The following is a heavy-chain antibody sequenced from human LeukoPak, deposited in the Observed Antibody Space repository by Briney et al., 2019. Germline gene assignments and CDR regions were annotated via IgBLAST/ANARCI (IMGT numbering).Heavy chain of an antibody. J-gene: IGHJ4*02. D-gene: IGHD3-22*01. V-gene: IGHV3-74*01. CDR1: GFTFSSYW. Sequence: PGGSLRLSCAASGFTFSSYWMHWVRQAPGKGLVWVSRINSDASSTSYADSVKGRFTISRDNAKNTLYLQMNSLRAEDTAVYYCARPTRHYYDSSGYGYWGQGTLVTVSS. CDR3: ARPTRHYYDSSGYGY. CDR2: INSDASST.